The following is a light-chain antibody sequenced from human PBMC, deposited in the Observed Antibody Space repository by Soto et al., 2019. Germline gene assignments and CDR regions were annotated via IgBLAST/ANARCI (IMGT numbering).Light chain of an antibody. J-gene: IGKJ4*01. CDR3: QSRSSWPLVLT. Sequence: ENVLTQSPVTLSLSPGERATLSCRASQSVKSYLAWYQQKPGQAPRLLIYDASNRAAGIPARFSGSGSGTDFTLTISSLDPEDFAVYYCQSRSSWPLVLTFGGGTKVEIK. CDR1: QSVKSY. V-gene: IGKV3-11*01. CDR2: DAS.